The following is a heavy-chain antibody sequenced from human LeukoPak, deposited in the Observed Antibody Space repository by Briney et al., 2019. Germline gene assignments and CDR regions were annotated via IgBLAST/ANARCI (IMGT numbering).Heavy chain of an antibody. CDR2: INHSGST. V-gene: IGHV4-34*01. CDR3: ARDSSGWYGAPY. J-gene: IGHJ4*02. CDR1: GGSFSGYY. D-gene: IGHD6-19*01. Sequence: SETLSLTCAVYGGSFSGYYWSWIRQPPGKGLEWIGEINHSGSTNYNPSLKSRVTISVGTSKNQFSLKLSSVTAADTAVYYCARDSSGWYGAPYWGQGTLVTVSS.